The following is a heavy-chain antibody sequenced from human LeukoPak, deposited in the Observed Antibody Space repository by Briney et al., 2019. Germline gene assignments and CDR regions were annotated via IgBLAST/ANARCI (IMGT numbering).Heavy chain of an antibody. CDR1: GYTFTGYY. Sequence: ASVKVSCKASGYTFTGYYMHWVRQAPGQGLEWMGWINPNSGGTNYAQKFQGGVTMTRDTSISTAYMELSRLRSDDTAVYYCARGCSSTSCYTEDAFDIWGQGTMVTVSS. D-gene: IGHD2-2*02. J-gene: IGHJ3*02. CDR2: INPNSGGT. V-gene: IGHV1-2*02. CDR3: ARGCSSTSCYTEDAFDI.